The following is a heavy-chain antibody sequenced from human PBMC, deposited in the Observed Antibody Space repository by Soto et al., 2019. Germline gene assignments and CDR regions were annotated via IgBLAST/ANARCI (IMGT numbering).Heavy chain of an antibody. V-gene: IGHV3-23*01. CDR3: AKDTRITIFGVVIIDLGY. J-gene: IGHJ4*02. CDR2: ISGSGGST. D-gene: IGHD3-3*01. CDR1: GFTFSSYA. Sequence: EVQLLESGGGLVQPGGSLRLSCAASGFTFSSYAMSWVRQAPGKGLEWVSAISGSGGSTYYADSVKGRFTISRDNSKNTLYLQMNSLRAEDTAVYYCAKDTRITIFGVVIIDLGYWGQGTLVTVSS.